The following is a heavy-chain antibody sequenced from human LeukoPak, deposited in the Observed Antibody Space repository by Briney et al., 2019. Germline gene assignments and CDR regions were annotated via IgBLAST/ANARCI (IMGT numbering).Heavy chain of an antibody. Sequence: GGSLRLSCAASGFTFSSYWMHWVRQVPGKGLVWVSRINNDGSSTTYADSVKGRFTIPRDNAKNALYLQMNSLRAEDTAVYYCTREVQAAGKTLDYWGQGTLITVSS. D-gene: IGHD6-13*01. CDR1: GFTFSSYW. J-gene: IGHJ4*02. CDR3: TREVQAAGKTLDY. V-gene: IGHV3-74*01. CDR2: INNDGSST.